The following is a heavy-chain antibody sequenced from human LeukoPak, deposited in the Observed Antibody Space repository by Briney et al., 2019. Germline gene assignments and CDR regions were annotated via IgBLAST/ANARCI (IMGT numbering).Heavy chain of an antibody. V-gene: IGHV3-21*01. J-gene: IGHJ4*02. CDR1: GFTFSSYG. D-gene: IGHD1-26*01. CDR2: ISSSSTYI. Sequence: GGSLRLSCAASGFTFSSYGMHWVRQAPGKGLEWVSSISSSSTYIFYADSVKGRFTISRDNAKNSLYLQMNSLRAEDTAMYYCARYSGTYRDYWGQGTLVTVSS. CDR3: ARYSGTYRDY.